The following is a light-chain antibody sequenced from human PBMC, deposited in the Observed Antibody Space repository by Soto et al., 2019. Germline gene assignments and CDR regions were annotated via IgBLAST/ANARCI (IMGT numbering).Light chain of an antibody. CDR3: HHYGTSPQT. CDR2: TAS. CDR1: QSVNTNY. V-gene: IGKV3-20*01. Sequence: IVLTQSPCTLSLTPGERATLSCRASQSVNTNYLAWYQQRPGQTPKLLIYTASTRATGIPDRFSGSGSGTDFTLTISRLEPEDFAVYYCHHYGTSPQTFGQGTKVDIK. J-gene: IGKJ1*01.